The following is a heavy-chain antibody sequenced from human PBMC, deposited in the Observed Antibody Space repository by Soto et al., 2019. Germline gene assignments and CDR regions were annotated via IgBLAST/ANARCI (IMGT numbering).Heavy chain of an antibody. J-gene: IGHJ6*02. CDR1: GSTCNAFA. V-gene: IGHV3-9*01. CDR3: ARHRGYHYYGMDV. CDR2: IPWNSGTL. Sequence: PGGSLRLSCVASGSTCNAFAIHWVRQAPGKGLEWVSGIPWNSGTLDYAHSVRGRFSISRDNAKNSLYLQMNSLRVEDTALYYCARHRGYHYYGMDVWGQGTTVTVSS.